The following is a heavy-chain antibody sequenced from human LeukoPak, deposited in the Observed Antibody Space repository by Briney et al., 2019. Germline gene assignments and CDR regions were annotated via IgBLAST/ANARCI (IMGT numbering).Heavy chain of an antibody. CDR2: INARGSHI. CDR3: AKREGENNGPIDC. CDR1: GFTFTDSA. Sequence: GGSLRLSCSASGFTFTDSAMTWVRQAPGTGLEWISAINARGSHIYYADSVKGRFTISRDTSKNTLYLQMSSLRVEDTAVYYCAKREGENNGPIDCCGQGTLVTVSS. J-gene: IGHJ4*02. V-gene: IGHV3-23*01. D-gene: IGHD5-24*01.